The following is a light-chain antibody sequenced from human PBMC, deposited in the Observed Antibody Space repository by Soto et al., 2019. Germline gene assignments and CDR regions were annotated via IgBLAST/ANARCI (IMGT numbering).Light chain of an antibody. J-gene: IGKJ4*01. CDR1: QSVSYN. Sequence: EIVMTQSPATLSVSPGETATLSCRASQSVSYNLAWYQQKPGQGPRLLIYGAFTRATGIPARFTGSGSGTEFTLTISSLQSEDFAFYYCQQYKNWPPLTFGGGTKVEIK. CDR2: GAF. V-gene: IGKV3-15*01. CDR3: QQYKNWPPLT.